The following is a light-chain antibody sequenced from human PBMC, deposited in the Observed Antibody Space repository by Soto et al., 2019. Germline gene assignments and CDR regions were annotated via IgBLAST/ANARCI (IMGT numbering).Light chain of an antibody. V-gene: IGKV3-11*01. CDR3: QQNNNWPSFT. CDR1: QSVSTN. CDR2: DAS. Sequence: EIVLTQSPATLSLSPGERANLSCRASQSVSTNLAWYQQKPGQAPRLLIYDASNRATDIPARFSGSGSGTDFTLTISSLEPEDFAVYYCQQNNNWPSFTFGPGTKVDI. J-gene: IGKJ3*01.